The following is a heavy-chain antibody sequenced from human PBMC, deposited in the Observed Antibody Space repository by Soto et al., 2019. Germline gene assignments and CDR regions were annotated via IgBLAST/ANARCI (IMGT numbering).Heavy chain of an antibody. J-gene: IGHJ4*02. CDR1: GFTFNNAW. CDR2: IKSDADGGTI. Sequence: EVQLVESGGDLVKPGGSLRLSCAAAGFTFNNAWMSWVRQAPGKGLEWVGRIKSDADGGTIDYGKPVKGRFTISRNDSTNTLYLQMTRLKTEDTAVYYCTSGWPDYWGQGTLVTVSS. V-gene: IGHV3-15*01. D-gene: IGHD6-19*01. CDR3: TSGWPDY.